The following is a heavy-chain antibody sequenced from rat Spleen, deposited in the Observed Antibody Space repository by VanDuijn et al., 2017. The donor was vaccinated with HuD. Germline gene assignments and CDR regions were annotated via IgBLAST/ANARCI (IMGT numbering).Heavy chain of an antibody. CDR3: VRQDTSGYSNWFAY. J-gene: IGHJ3*01. CDR1: GFTFSNYG. V-gene: IGHV5S13*01. CDR2: ISSDGGRN. D-gene: IGHD4-3*01. Sequence: EVQLMESGGGLVQPGRSMKLSCAASGFTFSNYGLAWVRQAPTKGLEWVATISSDGGRNFYRDSVKGRFTISRDNAKNTQYLQMDSLRSEDTATYYCVRQDTSGYSNWFAYWGQGTLVTVSS.